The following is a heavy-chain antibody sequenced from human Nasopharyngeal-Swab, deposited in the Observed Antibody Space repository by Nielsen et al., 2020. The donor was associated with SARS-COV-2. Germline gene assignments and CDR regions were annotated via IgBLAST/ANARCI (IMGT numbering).Heavy chain of an antibody. CDR1: GGSFSGYY. J-gene: IGHJ4*02. CDR3: ARGFHPRHYYDSSGSSLDY. Sequence: ESLKISCAVYGGSFSGYYWSWIRQPPGKGLEWIGEINHGGSTNYNPSLKSRVTISVDTSKNQFSLKLSSVTAADTAVYYCARGFHPRHYYDSSGSSLDYWGQGTLVTVSS. CDR2: INHGGST. V-gene: IGHV4-34*01. D-gene: IGHD3-22*01.